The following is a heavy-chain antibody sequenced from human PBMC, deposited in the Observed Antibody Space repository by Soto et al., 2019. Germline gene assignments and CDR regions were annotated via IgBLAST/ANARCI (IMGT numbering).Heavy chain of an antibody. Sequence: QVQLVQSGAEVKKPGASVKVSCKASGYTFTSYGISWVRQAPGQGLEWMGWISAYNGNTNYAQKLQGRVTMTTDTSTSTAYMELRSLRSDDTAVYYCARDMTARYSYVIHYYYGMDVWGQGTTVTVSS. J-gene: IGHJ6*02. CDR3: ARDMTARYSYVIHYYYGMDV. D-gene: IGHD5-18*01. CDR1: GYTFTSYG. CDR2: ISAYNGNT. V-gene: IGHV1-18*01.